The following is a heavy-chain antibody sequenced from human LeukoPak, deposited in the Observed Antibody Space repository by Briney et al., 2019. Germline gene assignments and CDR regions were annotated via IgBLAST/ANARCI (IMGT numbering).Heavy chain of an antibody. D-gene: IGHD6-13*01. CDR1: GGSISSYY. Sequence: PSETLSLTCTVSGGSISSYYWSWIRQPAGKGLEWIGRIYSSGSTNYNPSLKSRVTMSVDTSKNQFSLKVSSVTAADTAVYYCARDGIPAARKGYYYYYGMDVWGQGTTATVSS. CDR2: IYSSGST. V-gene: IGHV4-4*07. CDR3: ARDGIPAARKGYYYYYGMDV. J-gene: IGHJ6*02.